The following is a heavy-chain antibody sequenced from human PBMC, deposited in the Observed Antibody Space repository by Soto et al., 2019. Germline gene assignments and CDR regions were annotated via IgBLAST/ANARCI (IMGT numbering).Heavy chain of an antibody. CDR2: ISYDGSNK. CDR1: GFTFSSYA. V-gene: IGHV3-30-3*01. CDR3: ARVPRGAVAGPTYFDY. Sequence: QVQLVESGGGVVQPGRSLRLSCAASGFTFSSYAMHWVRQAPGKGLEWVAVISYDGSNKYYADSVKGRFTISRDNSKNTLYLQMNSRRAEDTAVYYCARVPRGAVAGPTYFDYWGQGTLVTVSS. D-gene: IGHD6-19*01. J-gene: IGHJ4*02.